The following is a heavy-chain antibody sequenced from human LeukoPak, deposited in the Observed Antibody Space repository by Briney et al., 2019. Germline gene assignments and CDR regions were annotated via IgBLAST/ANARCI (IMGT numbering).Heavy chain of an antibody. V-gene: IGHV3-21*01. CDR1: GFSFNTYS. CDR3: ARKGYYASSGYLAYFQH. Sequence: PGGSLRLSCAASGFSFNTYSMNWVRQAPGKGLEWVSYISSGSTYIYYADSVKGRFTISRDNGKNSLYLQMNSLRAEDTAVYYCARKGYYASSGYLAYFQHWGQGTLVTVSS. CDR2: ISSGSTYI. D-gene: IGHD3-22*01. J-gene: IGHJ1*01.